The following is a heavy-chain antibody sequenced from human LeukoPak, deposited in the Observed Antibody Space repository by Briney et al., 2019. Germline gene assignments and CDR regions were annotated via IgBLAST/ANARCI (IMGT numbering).Heavy chain of an antibody. J-gene: IGHJ6*02. CDR2: IYHSGST. V-gene: IGHV4-30-2*01. CDR3: ARAVCSSTSCSYYYYYGMDV. D-gene: IGHD2-2*01. CDR1: GGSISSGGYS. Sequence: PSETLSLTCAVSGGSISSGGYSWSWIRQPPGKGLEWIGYIYHSGSTYYNPSLKSRVTISVDRSKNQFSLKLSPVTAADTAVYYCARAVCSSTSCSYYYYYGMDVWGQGTTVTVSS.